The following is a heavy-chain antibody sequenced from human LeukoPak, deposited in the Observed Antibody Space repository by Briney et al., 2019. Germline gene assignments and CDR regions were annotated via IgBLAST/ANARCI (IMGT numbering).Heavy chain of an antibody. D-gene: IGHD3-22*01. V-gene: IGHV1-2*02. CDR2: TNPNSGGT. CDR1: GYTFTSYG. CDR3: ARGSYYYDSSGYYPPDY. Sequence: ASVKVSCKASGYTFTSYGISWVRQAPGQGLEWMGWTNPNSGGTNYAQKFQGRVTMTRDTSISTAYMELSRLRSDDTAVYYCARGSYYYDSSGYYPPDYWGQGTLVTVSS. J-gene: IGHJ4*02.